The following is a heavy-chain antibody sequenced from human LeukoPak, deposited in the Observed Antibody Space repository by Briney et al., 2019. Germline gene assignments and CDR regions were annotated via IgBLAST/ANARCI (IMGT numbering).Heavy chain of an antibody. J-gene: IGHJ4*02. V-gene: IGHV3-74*01. D-gene: IGHD6-13*01. CDR3: TRGGIAAAFDL. CDR2: INSDESST. Sequence: GGSLRLSCAASGFPFSAYWMHWVRQVPGKGLVWVSRINSDESSTRYADAVKGRFTISRDNAKNTLYLQMNSLRGDDTAVYYCTRGGIAAAFDLWGQGTLVTVSS. CDR1: GFPFSAYW.